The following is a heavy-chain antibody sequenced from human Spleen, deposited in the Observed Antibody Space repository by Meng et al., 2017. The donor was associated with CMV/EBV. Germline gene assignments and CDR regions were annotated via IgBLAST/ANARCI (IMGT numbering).Heavy chain of an antibody. CDR2: IWYGGSNK. CDR1: GFTFNNYG. CDR3: AKDGAGGVSYFDL. J-gene: IGHJ2*01. Sequence: LSLTCAASGFTFNNYGMHWVRQAPGKGLEWVAVIWYGGSNKFYADSMKGRFTISRDNSKNTLYLQVNSLRVEDTAVYYCAKDGAGGVSYFDLWGRGTLVTVSS. D-gene: IGHD2-8*01. V-gene: IGHV3-33*06.